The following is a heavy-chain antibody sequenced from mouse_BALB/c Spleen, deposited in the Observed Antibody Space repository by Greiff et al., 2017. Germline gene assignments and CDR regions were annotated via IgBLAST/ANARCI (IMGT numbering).Heavy chain of an antibody. D-gene: IGHD1-1*01. Sequence: DVKLVESGGGLVKPGGSLKLSCAASGFAFSSYDMSWVRQTPEKRLEWVAYISSGGGSTYYPDTVKGRFTISRDNAKNTLYLQMSSLKSEDTAMYYCARHVPLYYGRTWFAYWGQGTLVTVSA. CDR1: GFAFSSYD. V-gene: IGHV5-12-1*01. CDR2: ISSGGGST. J-gene: IGHJ3*01. CDR3: ARHVPLYYGRTWFAY.